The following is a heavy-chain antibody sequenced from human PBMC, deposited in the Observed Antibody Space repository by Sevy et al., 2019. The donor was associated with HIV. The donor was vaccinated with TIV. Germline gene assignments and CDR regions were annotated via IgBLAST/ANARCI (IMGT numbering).Heavy chain of an antibody. Sequence: GGSRLSCAASGFTFRTYAMNWVRQAPGKGLEWVSAIGGSDGGTYYADSVKGRFTISRDNSKNMLYLLMNSLRAGDTAVYYCARDLFSGGNAVYGYWGQGTLVTVSS. D-gene: IGHD2-15*01. V-gene: IGHV3-23*01. J-gene: IGHJ4*02. CDR3: ARDLFSGGNAVYGY. CDR1: GFTFRTYA. CDR2: IGGSDGGT.